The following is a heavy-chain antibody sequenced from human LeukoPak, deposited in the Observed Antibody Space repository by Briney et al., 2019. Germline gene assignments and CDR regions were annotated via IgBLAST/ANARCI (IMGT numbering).Heavy chain of an antibody. CDR3: ARLGKGNWFDP. J-gene: IGHJ5*02. Sequence: SETLSLTCTVSGGSISSSSYYWGWLRQPPGTGLEWIGSIYYSGSTYYNPSLKSRVTISVDTSKNQFSLKLSSVTAADTAVYYCARLGKGNWFDPWGQGTLVTVSS. CDR1: GGSISSSSYY. D-gene: IGHD3-10*01. V-gene: IGHV4-39*01. CDR2: IYYSGST.